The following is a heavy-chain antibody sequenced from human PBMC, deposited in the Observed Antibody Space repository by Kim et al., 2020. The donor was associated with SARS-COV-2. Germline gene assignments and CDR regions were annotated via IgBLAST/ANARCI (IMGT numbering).Heavy chain of an antibody. D-gene: IGHD1-7*01. CDR2: TYYRSKWYN. V-gene: IGHV6-1*01. CDR1: GDSVSSNSAA. Sequence: SQTLSLTCAISGDSVSSNSAAWNWIRQSPSRGLEWLGRTYYRSKWYNDYAVSVKSRITINPDTSKNQFSLQLNSVTPEDTAVYYCARDRRLGGGGVTHNWNYGKHHYYYYGMDVWGQGTTVTVSS. J-gene: IGHJ6*02. CDR3: ARDRRLGGGGVTHNWNYGKHHYYYYGMDV.